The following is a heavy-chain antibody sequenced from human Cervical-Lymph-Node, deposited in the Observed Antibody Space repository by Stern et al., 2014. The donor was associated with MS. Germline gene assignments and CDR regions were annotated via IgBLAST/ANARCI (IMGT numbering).Heavy chain of an antibody. D-gene: IGHD6-13*01. CDR3: AREEQQLVHGNWFDP. V-gene: IGHV4-38-2*02. Sequence: QLQLQESGPGLVKPSETLSLTCTVSGYSISSGYYWGWIRQPPGKGLEWIGTIYYSGSTYYNPSLKSRVTISVEPSKNHLSPKLSSGTAADTAVYYCAREEQQLVHGNWFDPWGQGTLVTVSS. CDR1: GYSISSGYY. J-gene: IGHJ5*02. CDR2: IYYSGST.